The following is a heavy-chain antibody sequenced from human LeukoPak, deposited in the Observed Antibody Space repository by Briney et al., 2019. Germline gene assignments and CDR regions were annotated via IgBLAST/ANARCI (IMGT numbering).Heavy chain of an antibody. J-gene: IGHJ4*02. D-gene: IGHD4-11*01. CDR2: ISRSGTNT. V-gene: IGHV3-23*01. Sequence: GGSLRLSCAASGFTFSSHAMSWVRQAPGMGLEWVAAISRSGTNTYYVDSVKGRFTISRDSSKNTLHLQMDSLRVEDTAVYYCAKDWPVSGDHYSPFDYWGQGTLVTVSS. CDR3: AKDWPVSGDHYSPFDY. CDR1: GFTFSSHA.